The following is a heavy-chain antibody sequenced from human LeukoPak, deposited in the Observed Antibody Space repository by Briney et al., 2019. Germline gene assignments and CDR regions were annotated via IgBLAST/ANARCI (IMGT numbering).Heavy chain of an antibody. J-gene: IGHJ4*02. CDR1: GFTFSSYN. D-gene: IGHD5-18*01. CDR2: ISSSSSYI. V-gene: IGHV3-21*01. Sequence: GGSLRLSCAASGFTFSSYNMNWVRQAPGKGLEWVSSISSSSSYIHYADSVKGRFTISRDNAKNSLYLQMNSLRAEDTAVYYCARRGYSYGPGDYFDYWGQGTLVTVSS. CDR3: ARRGYSYGPGDYFDY.